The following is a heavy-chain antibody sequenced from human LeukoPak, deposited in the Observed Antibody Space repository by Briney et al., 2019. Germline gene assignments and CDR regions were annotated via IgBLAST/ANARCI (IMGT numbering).Heavy chain of an antibody. Sequence: TSETLSLTCTVSGGSISSSSYYWGWIRQPPGKGLEWIGSIYYSGSTYYNPSLKSRVTISVDTSKNQFSLKLSSVTAADTAVYYCARRDSSWYYYYMDVWGKGTTVTVSS. J-gene: IGHJ6*03. CDR2: IYYSGST. V-gene: IGHV4-39*01. CDR1: GGSISSSSYY. D-gene: IGHD6-13*01. CDR3: ARRDSSWYYYYMDV.